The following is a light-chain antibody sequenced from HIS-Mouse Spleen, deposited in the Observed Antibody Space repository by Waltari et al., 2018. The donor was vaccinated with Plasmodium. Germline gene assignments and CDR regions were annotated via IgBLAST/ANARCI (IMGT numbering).Light chain of an antibody. CDR3: YSTDSSGNHRV. CDR1: ALPKKY. J-gene: IGLJ3*02. CDR2: DDS. V-gene: IGLV3-10*01. Sequence: SYELTQPPSVSVSPGQTARITCSGAALPKKYAYWYQQKSGQAPVLVIYDDSERPSGIPEGFSGSSSGTMATLTISGAQVEDEADYYCYSTDSSGNHRVFGGGTKLTVL.